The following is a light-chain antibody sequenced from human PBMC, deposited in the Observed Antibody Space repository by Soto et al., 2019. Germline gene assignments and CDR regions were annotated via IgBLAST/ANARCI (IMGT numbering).Light chain of an antibody. V-gene: IGKV1-39*01. CDR3: QQSFRSPIT. J-gene: IGKJ5*01. CDR1: QNISSH. CDR2: AAS. Sequence: DIQMTQSPSSLSASVGDRVSVTCRASQNISSHLNWYQQRPGKAPKLLISAASSLQSGVPPTFSGSGSGADFTLTISSLQSEDFATYYCQQSFRSPITFGQGTRLEIK.